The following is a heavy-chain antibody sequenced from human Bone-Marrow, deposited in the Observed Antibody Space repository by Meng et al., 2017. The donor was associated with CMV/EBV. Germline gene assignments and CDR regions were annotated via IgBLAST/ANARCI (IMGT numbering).Heavy chain of an antibody. V-gene: IGHV4-61*01. Sequence: SETLSLTCTVPGGSVSSAYDYWSWSRQPPGKGLEWIGYIYYSGSTNYNPSLKSRVTMSVDTSKNQFSLKLASVTAADTSTYYCARDVRGRTGDSWGQGTLVTVSS. CDR2: IYYSGST. CDR1: GGSVSSAYDY. J-gene: IGHJ4*02. CDR3: ARDVRGRTGDS. D-gene: IGHD3/OR15-3a*01.